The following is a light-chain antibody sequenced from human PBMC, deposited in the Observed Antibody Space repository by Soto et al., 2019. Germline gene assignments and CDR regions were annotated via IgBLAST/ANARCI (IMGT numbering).Light chain of an antibody. CDR3: QQANTLPWT. CDR1: QGIRND. CDR2: DAS. J-gene: IGKJ1*01. V-gene: IGKV1-17*01. Sequence: DIQMTQSPSSLSASVGDRVTITCRASQGIRNDLAWYQQKPGKAPKRLIYDASKLQNGVPSRFSGSGSGTEFTLTISSLQPEDFATYYCQQANTLPWTFGQGTRVEIK.